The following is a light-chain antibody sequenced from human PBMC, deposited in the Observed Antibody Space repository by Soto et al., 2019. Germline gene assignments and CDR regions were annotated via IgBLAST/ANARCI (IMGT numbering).Light chain of an antibody. CDR2: GAS. CDR3: QQYNNWPRT. V-gene: IGKV3-15*01. CDR1: QSVSSN. Sequence: EIVITQSPGTLSVSPGERDTLSCRASQSVSSNLAWYPQKPGQAPRLLIYGASTRSNGIPARFSGSGSGTEFTLTISSLQSEDFAVYYCQQYNNWPRTFGQGTKVEIK. J-gene: IGKJ1*01.